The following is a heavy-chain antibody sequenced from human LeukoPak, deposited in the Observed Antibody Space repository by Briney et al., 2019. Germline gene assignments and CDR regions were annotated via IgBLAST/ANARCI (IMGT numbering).Heavy chain of an antibody. D-gene: IGHD3-16*02. V-gene: IGHV4-61*01. J-gene: IGHJ4*02. CDR3: ARVPTLSYRFDY. Sequence: SETLSLTCTVSGGSVSSGSYYWGWIRQPPGKGLEWIGYIYYSGSTNYNPSLESRVTISVDTSKTQFSLKLSSVTAADTAVYYCARVPTLSYRFDYWGQGTLVTVSS. CDR2: IYYSGST. CDR1: GGSVSSGSYY.